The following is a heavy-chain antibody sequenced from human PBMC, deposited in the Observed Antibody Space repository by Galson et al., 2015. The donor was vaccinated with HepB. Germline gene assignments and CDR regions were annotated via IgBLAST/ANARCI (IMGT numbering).Heavy chain of an antibody. CDR1: GYTFTSYA. CDR3: AREVVQGVIGWFDP. D-gene: IGHD3-10*01. CDR2: INTNTGNP. V-gene: IGHV7-4-1*02. J-gene: IGHJ5*02. Sequence: SVKVSCKASGYTFTSYAMNWVRQAPGQGLEWMGWINTNTGNPTYAQGFTGRFVFSLDASVSTAYLQISSLKAEDTAVYYCAREVVQGVIGWFDPWGQGTLVTVSS.